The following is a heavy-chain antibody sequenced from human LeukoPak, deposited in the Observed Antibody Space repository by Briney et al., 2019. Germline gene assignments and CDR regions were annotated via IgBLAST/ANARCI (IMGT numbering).Heavy chain of an antibody. D-gene: IGHD3-10*01. V-gene: IGHV3-53*01. Sequence: GGSLRLSCAASGFTVSSNFMNWVRQAPGKGLEWVSVIYSGGSTYYADSVKGRFTTSRDNSKNTLYLQMNSLRAEDTAVYYCARDGSYGSGSFDYWGQGTLVTVSS. J-gene: IGHJ4*02. CDR1: GFTVSSNF. CDR2: IYSGGST. CDR3: ARDGSYGSGSFDY.